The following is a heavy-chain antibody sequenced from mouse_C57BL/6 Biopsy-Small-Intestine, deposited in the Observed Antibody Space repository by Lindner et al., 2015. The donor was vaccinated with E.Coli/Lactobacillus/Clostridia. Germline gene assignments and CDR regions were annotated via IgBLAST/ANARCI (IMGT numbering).Heavy chain of an antibody. D-gene: IGHD1-1*02. Sequence: SVKVSCKGSGGTFSSYAINWVRQAPGQGLEWMGGIIPILGRPNYAQKFQGRVTIAADGSTNTVYMELNSLRSEDTALYYCARGRTYYGSGTLKEYKQYFDQWGQGTLVTVSS. V-gene: IGHV1-85*01. CDR2: IIPILGRP. CDR1: GGTFSSYA. CDR3: ARGRTYYGSGTLKEYKQYFDQ. J-gene: IGHJ2*01.